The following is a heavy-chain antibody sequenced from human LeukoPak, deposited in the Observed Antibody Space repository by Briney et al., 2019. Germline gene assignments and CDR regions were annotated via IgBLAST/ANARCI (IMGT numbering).Heavy chain of an antibody. J-gene: IGHJ4*02. Sequence: SETLSLTCTVSGGSISSSSYYWGWIRQPPGKGLEWIGSIYYSGSTYYNPPLKSRVTISVDTSKNQFSLKLSSVTAADTAVYYCARHQTGTTDYWGQGTLVTVSS. V-gene: IGHV4-39*01. CDR1: GGSISSSSYY. CDR3: ARHQTGTTDY. CDR2: IYYSGST. D-gene: IGHD1-7*01.